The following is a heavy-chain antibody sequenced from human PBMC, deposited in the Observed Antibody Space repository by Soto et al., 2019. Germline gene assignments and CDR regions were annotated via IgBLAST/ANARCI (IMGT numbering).Heavy chain of an antibody. D-gene: IGHD6-6*01. CDR2: INPDGTDT. J-gene: IGHJ6*02. Sequence: GGSLRLSCAASGYTFSSYWIHWVRQAPGKGLVWVSRINPDGTDTSYVDSVRGRFTVSRDNAKSTLYLQMNSLRAEDTGVYYCARGIAARPPTYYYYGMDVWGQGTTVTVSS. CDR1: GYTFSSYW. CDR3: ARGIAARPPTYYYYGMDV. V-gene: IGHV3-74*01.